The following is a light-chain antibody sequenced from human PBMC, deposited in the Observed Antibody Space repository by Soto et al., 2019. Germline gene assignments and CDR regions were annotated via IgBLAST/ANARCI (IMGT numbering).Light chain of an antibody. J-gene: IGKJ4*01. Sequence: EIVLTQSPATLSLSPGERATLPCRASQSVSSSLAWYQQKPGQAPRLLIYDASTRATGFPARFSGSGSGTEFTLTISSLQSEDFAVYYCQQYKNWPLTFGGGTKVDIK. CDR2: DAS. V-gene: IGKV3-15*01. CDR1: QSVSSS. CDR3: QQYKNWPLT.